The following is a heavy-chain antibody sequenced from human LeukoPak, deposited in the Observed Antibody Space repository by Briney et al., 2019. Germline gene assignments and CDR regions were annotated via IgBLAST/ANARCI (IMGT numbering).Heavy chain of an antibody. J-gene: IGHJ4*02. CDR2: ISSSSSTI. V-gene: IGHV3-48*01. D-gene: IGHD6-6*01. Sequence: PGGSLRLSCAASGFTFSSYAMSWVRQAPGKGLEWVSYISSSSSTIYYADSVKGRFTISRDNAKNSLYLQMNSLRAEDTAVYFCARKRRIADRIFDYWGQGTLVTVSS. CDR1: GFTFSSYA. CDR3: ARKRRIADRIFDY.